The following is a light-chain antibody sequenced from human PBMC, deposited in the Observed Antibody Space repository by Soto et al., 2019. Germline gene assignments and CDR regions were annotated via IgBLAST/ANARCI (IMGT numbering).Light chain of an antibody. J-gene: IGLJ2*01. Sequence: QSVLTQPASVSGSPGQSITISCTGTSSDIGGYIYVSWYQHHPGKAPKLLIYDVSNRPSGVSSRFSGSKSGNTASLTISGLQVEDEADYFCSTYTSSRTRFGGGTKLTVL. CDR2: DVS. V-gene: IGLV2-14*03. CDR3: STYTSSRTR. CDR1: SSDIGGYIY.